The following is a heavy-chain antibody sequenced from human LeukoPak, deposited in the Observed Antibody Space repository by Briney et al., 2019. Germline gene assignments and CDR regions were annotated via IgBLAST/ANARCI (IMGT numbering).Heavy chain of an antibody. J-gene: IGHJ4*02. V-gene: IGHV3-33*01. D-gene: IGHD4-17*01. CDR1: GFTFSSYG. Sequence: GGSLRLSCAASGFTFSSYGMHWVRQAPGKGLEWVAVIWYDGSNKYYADSVKGRFTISRDNSKNTLYLQMNSLRAEDTAVYYCGRDKQDYGDYDFDYWGQGTLVTVSS. CDR2: IWYDGSNK. CDR3: GRDKQDYGDYDFDY.